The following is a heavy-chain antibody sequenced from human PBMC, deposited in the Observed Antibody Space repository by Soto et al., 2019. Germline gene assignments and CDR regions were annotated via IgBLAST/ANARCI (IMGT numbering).Heavy chain of an antibody. CDR3: ARLLGGFGELYYYYGMDV. CDR1: GGSISSSSHY. Sequence: SETLSLTCTVSGGSISSSSHYWGWIRQPPGKGLEWIGSIYYSGSTYYNPSRKSRVTISVDTSKNQFSLKLSSVTAADTAVYYCARLLGGFGELYYYYGMDVWGQGSTVTVSS. V-gene: IGHV4-39*01. CDR2: IYYSGST. D-gene: IGHD3-10*01. J-gene: IGHJ6*02.